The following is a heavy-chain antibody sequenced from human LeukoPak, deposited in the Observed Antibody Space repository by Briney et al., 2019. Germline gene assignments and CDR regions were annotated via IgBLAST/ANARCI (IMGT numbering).Heavy chain of an antibody. CDR2: IYYSGGT. D-gene: IGHD2-21*02. Sequence: PSETLSLTCTFSVGSHSSSSFYWGWIRQPPGKGLEWIGTIYYSGGTYYDPSLRSRVTISVDTSKNQFSLNLSSVTAADTAVYYCARHFCGGDCYSFYYYYYGMDVWGQGTTVTVSS. CDR1: VGSHSSSSFY. V-gene: IGHV4-39*01. CDR3: ARHFCGGDCYSFYYYYYGMDV. J-gene: IGHJ6*02.